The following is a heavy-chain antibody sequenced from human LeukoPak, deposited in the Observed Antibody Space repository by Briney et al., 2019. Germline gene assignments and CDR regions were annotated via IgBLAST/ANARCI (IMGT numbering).Heavy chain of an antibody. CDR2: INHSGST. J-gene: IGHJ4*02. CDR3: ARGRKRSPFDY. D-gene: IGHD1-14*01. Sequence: PSETLSLTCAVYGGSFSGYYWSWIRQPPGKGLEWIGEINHSGSTNYNPSLKSRVTISVDTSKNQFSLKLSSVTAADTAVYYCARGRKRSPFDYWGQGTLGTVSS. V-gene: IGHV4-34*01. CDR1: GGSFSGYY.